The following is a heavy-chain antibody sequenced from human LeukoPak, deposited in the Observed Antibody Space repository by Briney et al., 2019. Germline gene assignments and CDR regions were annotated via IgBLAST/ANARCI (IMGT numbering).Heavy chain of an antibody. CDR3: ARGGAFPFDY. Sequence: GGSRRLACAAPGLSFSIYWMHWVRQAPGKGLVWVSRINGDGTITSYADSVKGRFTISRDNAKNTLNLQMNSLRAEDTAVYYSARGGAFPFDYWGQGTLVTVSS. J-gene: IGHJ4*02. V-gene: IGHV3-74*01. CDR2: INGDGTIT. CDR1: GLSFSIYW. D-gene: IGHD3-16*01.